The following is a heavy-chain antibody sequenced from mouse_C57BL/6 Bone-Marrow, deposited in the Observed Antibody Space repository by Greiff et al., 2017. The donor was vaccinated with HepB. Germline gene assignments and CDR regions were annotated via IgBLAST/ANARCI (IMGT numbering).Heavy chain of an antibody. Sequence: VQLQESGPGLVQPSQSLSITCTVSGFSLTSYGVHWVRQSPGKGLEWLGVIWSGGSTDYNAAFISRLSISKDNSKSQVFFKMNSLQADDTAIYYCATSYYSNYSLYYYAMDYWGQGTSVTVSS. V-gene: IGHV2-2*01. J-gene: IGHJ4*01. CDR3: ATSYYSNYSLYYYAMDY. CDR2: IWSGGST. D-gene: IGHD2-5*01. CDR1: GFSLTSYG.